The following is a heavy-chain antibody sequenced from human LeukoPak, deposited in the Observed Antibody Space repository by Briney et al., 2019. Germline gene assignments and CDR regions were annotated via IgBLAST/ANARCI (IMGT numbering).Heavy chain of an antibody. Sequence: ASVKVSCKASGYTFTSYYMHWVRRAPGQGHEWMGIINPSGGSTSYAQKFQGRVTMTRDTSTSTVYMELSSLRSEDTAVYYGARVTQMAWYFDLWGRGTLFTVSS. CDR1: GYTFTSYY. V-gene: IGHV1-46*03. CDR2: INPSGGST. J-gene: IGHJ2*01. D-gene: IGHD5-24*01. CDR3: ARVTQMAWYFDL.